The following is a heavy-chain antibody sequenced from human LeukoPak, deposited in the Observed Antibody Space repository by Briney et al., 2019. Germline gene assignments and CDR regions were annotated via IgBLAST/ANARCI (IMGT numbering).Heavy chain of an antibody. CDR3: ARENMVRGVSIDY. CDR1: GFTVNSKY. CDR2: IWYDGSNK. J-gene: IGHJ4*02. D-gene: IGHD3-10*01. Sequence: GGSLRLSCAASGFTVNSKYMSWVRQAPGKGLEWVAVIWYDGSNKYYADSVKGRFTISRDNSKNTLYLQMNSLRAEDTAVYYCARENMVRGVSIDYWGQGTLVTVSS. V-gene: IGHV3-33*08.